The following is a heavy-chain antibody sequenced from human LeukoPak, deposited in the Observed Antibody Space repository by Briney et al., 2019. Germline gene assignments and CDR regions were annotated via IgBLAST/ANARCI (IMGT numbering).Heavy chain of an antibody. CDR2: ISSTDSFI. Sequence: PGGSLRLSCAASEFTFSTYTMNWVRQAPGKGLEGVSSISSTDSFIFYADPVKGRFTISRDNSKNTLYLQMNSLRAEDTAVYYCARTGWVYSGYDEGYGYFDYWGQGTLVTVSS. CDR3: ARTGWVYSGYDEGYGYFDY. CDR1: EFTFSTYT. V-gene: IGHV3-21*01. D-gene: IGHD5-12*01. J-gene: IGHJ4*02.